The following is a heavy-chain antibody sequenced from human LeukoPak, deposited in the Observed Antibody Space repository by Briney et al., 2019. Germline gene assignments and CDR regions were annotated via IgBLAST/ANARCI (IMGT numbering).Heavy chain of an antibody. V-gene: IGHV4-59*01. CDR1: GGSFSDYY. J-gene: IGHJ6*02. CDR2: SGSA. D-gene: IGHD3-10*01. Sequence: SETLSLTCTVSGGSFSDYYWTWIRQPPGKGLEWIGYSGSAKYNPSLKGRVTISTDTSKRHFSLTLSNVTAADTAVYYCARTSRHYYGSGKNLTPWPAGLDVWGPGTTVTVS. CDR3: ARTSRHYYGSGKNLTPWPAGLDV.